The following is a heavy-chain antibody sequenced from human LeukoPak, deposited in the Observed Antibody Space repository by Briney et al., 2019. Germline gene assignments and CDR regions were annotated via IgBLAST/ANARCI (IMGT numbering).Heavy chain of an antibody. J-gene: IGHJ4*02. D-gene: IGHD1-14*01. CDR2: SYYTGNT. V-gene: IGHV4-59*08. CDR1: GASIRNYY. CDR3: ATQAGGTNSGSFDF. Sequence: PSETLSPTCTVSGASIRNYYWNWVRQPLGRGLEWIGNSYYTGNTNYSPSLKSRVSISVDTSKNQFSLMLTSVTAADTAVYYCATQAGGTNSGSFDFWGQGTLVTVSS.